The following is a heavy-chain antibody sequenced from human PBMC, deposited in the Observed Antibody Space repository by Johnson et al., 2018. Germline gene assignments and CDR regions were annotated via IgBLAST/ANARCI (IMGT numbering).Heavy chain of an antibody. CDR2: IKNSDNV. V-gene: IGHV4-39*07. D-gene: IGHD3-22*01. J-gene: IGHJ3*01. CDR1: GGSFNSDLFY. Sequence: QVQLQESGPGLVKPAETLSLTCAVSGGSFNSDLFYWAWIRQPPGKGLEWIASIKNSDNVHYNPSLRSRLTISLDASKRQFSFPLTSVTAADPAVYYCARDPQQRTYYDSGFPAFDVWGQGTMVTVSS. CDR3: ARDPQQRTYYDSGFPAFDV.